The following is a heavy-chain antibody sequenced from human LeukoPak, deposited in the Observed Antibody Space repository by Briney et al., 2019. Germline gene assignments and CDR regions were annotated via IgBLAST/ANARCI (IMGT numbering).Heavy chain of an antibody. J-gene: IGHJ5*02. Sequence: PSETLSLTCTVSGGSISSYHWSWIRQPPGKGLEWIGYIYYSGSTNYNPSLKSRVTISVDTSKNQFSLKLSSVTAADTAVYYCARGGLSVAYNWFDPWGQGTLVTVSS. CDR3: ARGGLSVAYNWFDP. D-gene: IGHD2/OR15-2a*01. CDR1: GGSISSYH. CDR2: IYYSGST. V-gene: IGHV4-59*01.